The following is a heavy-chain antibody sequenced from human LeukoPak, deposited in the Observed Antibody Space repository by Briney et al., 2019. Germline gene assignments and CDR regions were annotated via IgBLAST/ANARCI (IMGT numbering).Heavy chain of an antibody. J-gene: IGHJ5*02. CDR1: GFTFSSYS. CDR2: ISGSGGST. Sequence: GGSLRLSCAASGFTFSSYSMNWARQAPGKGLEWVSAISGSGGSTYYADSVKGRFTISRDNSKNTLYRQMNSLRAEDTAVYYCAKGLSGWSPFDPWGQGTLVTVSS. CDR3: AKGLSGWSPFDP. V-gene: IGHV3-23*01. D-gene: IGHD6-19*01.